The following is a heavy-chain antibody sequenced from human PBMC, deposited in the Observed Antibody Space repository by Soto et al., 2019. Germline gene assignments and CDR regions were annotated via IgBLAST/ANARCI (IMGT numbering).Heavy chain of an antibody. Sequence: QVQLVESGGGVAQPGRSLRLSCAASGFSFSTYGMHWVRQAPGKGLEWVAVIWYDGSNKYYADSVKGRFTISRDNSKNTLYLQMNILRAEDTAVYYCARDDCSGGRCYPDYWGEGTLVIVSS. CDR1: GFSFSTYG. J-gene: IGHJ4*02. CDR3: ARDDCSGGRCYPDY. CDR2: IWYDGSNK. D-gene: IGHD2-15*01. V-gene: IGHV3-33*01.